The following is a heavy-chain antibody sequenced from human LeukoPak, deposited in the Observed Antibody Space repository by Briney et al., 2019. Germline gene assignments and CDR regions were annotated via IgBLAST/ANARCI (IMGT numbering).Heavy chain of an antibody. J-gene: IGHJ6*02. D-gene: IGHD2-15*01. V-gene: IGHV3-33*01. CDR2: IWYDGSNK. CDR3: ARGPAGYCSGGSCYPYYYYGMDV. Sequence: GGSLRLPCAASGFTFSSYGMHWVRQAPGKGLEWVAVIWYDGSNKYYADSVKGRFTISRDNSKNTLYLQMNSLRAEDTAVYYCARGPAGYCSGGSCYPYYYYGMDVWGQGTTVTVSS. CDR1: GFTFSSYG.